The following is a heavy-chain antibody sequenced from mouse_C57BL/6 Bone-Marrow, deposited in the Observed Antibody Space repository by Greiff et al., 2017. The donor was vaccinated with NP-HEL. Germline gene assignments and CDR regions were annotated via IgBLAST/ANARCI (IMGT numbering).Heavy chain of an antibody. CDR3: ARLGYFDV. Sequence: EVQLKQSGPELVKPGASVKIPCKASGYTFTDYNMDWVKQSHGKSLEWIGDINPNNGGTIYNQKFKGKATLTVDKSSSTAYMELRSLTSEDTAVYYCARLGYFDVWGTGTTVTVSS. V-gene: IGHV1-18*01. CDR2: INPNNGGT. J-gene: IGHJ1*03. CDR1: GYTFTDYN.